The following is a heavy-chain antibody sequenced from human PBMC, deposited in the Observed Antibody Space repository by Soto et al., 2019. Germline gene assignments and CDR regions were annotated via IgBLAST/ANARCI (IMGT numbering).Heavy chain of an antibody. Sequence: QITLEESGPPRVKPTQTLTLTCTFSGFSLSTSGVGVGWVRQPPGKALERLALIYWDDDKRYSPSLRSRLTSTTDTSRNQVVLTMTNMDPVDTATYYCAHRAGLQGNWNGGYFDFWGQGALVTVSS. V-gene: IGHV2-5*02. CDR2: IYWDDDK. D-gene: IGHD1-1*01. CDR3: AHRAGLQGNWNGGYFDF. J-gene: IGHJ4*02. CDR1: GFSLSTSGVG.